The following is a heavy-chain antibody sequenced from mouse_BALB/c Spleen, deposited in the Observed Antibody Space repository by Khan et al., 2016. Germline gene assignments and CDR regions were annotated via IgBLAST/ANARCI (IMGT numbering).Heavy chain of an antibody. J-gene: IGHJ4*01. CDR3: ARFYYYYEDAMDY. Sequence: LQQSLPELMKPWASVKISCKASGYSFTSYYMYWVKQSHGKSLEWIGYIDPFNGGTAYNQKFKGKATLTVDRSSSTGYMHISSLTSEDSAVYYCARFYYYYEDAMDYLGQGTSVPVSS. CDR1: GYSFTSYY. V-gene: IGHV1S135*01. CDR2: IDPFNGGT. D-gene: IGHD2-4*01.